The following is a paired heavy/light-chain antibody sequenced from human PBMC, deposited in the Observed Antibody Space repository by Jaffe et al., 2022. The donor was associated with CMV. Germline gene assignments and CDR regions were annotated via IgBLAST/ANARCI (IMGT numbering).Heavy chain of an antibody. V-gene: IGHV4-4*07. Sequence: QVQLQESGPGLVKPSETLSLTCTVSGGSISSYYWSWIRQPAGKGLEWIGRIYTSGSTNYNPSLKSRVTMSVDTSKNQFSLKLSSVTAADTAVYYCARFLDYGNYGMDVWGQGTTVTVSS. J-gene: IGHJ6*02. CDR2: IYTSGST. CDR3: ARFLDYGNYGMDV. CDR1: GGSISSYY. D-gene: IGHD4-17*01.
Light chain of an antibody. CDR2: LGS. CDR3: MQALQTPVT. CDR1: QSLLHSNGYNY. Sequence: DIVMTQSPLSLPVTPGEPASISCRSSQSLLHSNGYNYLDWYLQKPGKSPQLLIYLGSNRASGVPDRFSGSGSGTDFTLKISRVEAEDVGVYYCMQALQTPVTFGGGTKVEIK. J-gene: IGKJ4*01. V-gene: IGKV2-28*01.